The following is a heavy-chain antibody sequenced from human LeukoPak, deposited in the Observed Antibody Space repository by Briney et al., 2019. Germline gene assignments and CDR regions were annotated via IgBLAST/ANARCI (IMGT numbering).Heavy chain of an antibody. V-gene: IGHV3-15*01. CDR1: GVIFNKAW. D-gene: IGHD2-21*01. J-gene: IGHJ4*02. Sequence: GGSLTLSCAASGVIFNKAWMNWVRQAPGKGPEWVGRIKSNNDGGTTDYASPVEGRFIISTDDSKTTIYLHMNRLIIDDTAIYYCTPVMVEDRGFWGQGTLVTVSS. CDR2: IKSNNDGGTT. CDR3: TPVMVEDRGF.